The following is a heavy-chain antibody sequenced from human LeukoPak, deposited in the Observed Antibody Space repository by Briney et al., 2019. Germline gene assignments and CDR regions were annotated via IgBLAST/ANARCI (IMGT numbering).Heavy chain of an antibody. CDR2: ISAYNGNT. CDR1: GYTHTSYG. V-gene: IGHV1-18*01. D-gene: IGHD5-12*01. CDR3: ARVIVAGHPYYFDY. J-gene: IGHJ4*02. Sequence: ASVKVSCKASGYTHTSYGISWVRQAPGQGLEWMGWISAYNGNTNYAQKLQGRVTMTTDTSTSTAYMELRSLRSGDTAVYYCARVIVAGHPYYFDYWGQGTLVTVSS.